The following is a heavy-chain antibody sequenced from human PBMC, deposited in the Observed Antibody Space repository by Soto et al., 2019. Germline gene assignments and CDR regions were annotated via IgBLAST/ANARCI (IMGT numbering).Heavy chain of an antibody. CDR2: VDPSDSYT. CDR3: AKSGPGTRDFDP. J-gene: IGHJ5*02. Sequence: PGESLKISCEGSGYSFTRYWITWVRQMPGKGLEWMGRVDPSDSYTNYSPSFQGHVSISVDKSISTAYLHWSSLKASDTAMYYCAKSGPGTRDFDPWGQGTLVTVSS. CDR1: GYSFTRYW. D-gene: IGHD1-1*01. V-gene: IGHV5-10-1*01.